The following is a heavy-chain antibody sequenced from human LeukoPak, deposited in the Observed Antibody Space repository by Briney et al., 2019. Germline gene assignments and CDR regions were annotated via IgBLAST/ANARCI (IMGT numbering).Heavy chain of an antibody. J-gene: IGHJ4*02. D-gene: IGHD5-12*01. V-gene: IGHV1-69*13. CDR2: ITPILGAP. CDR3: ARNSRVASTSGLNY. CDR1: GDTFSSYP. Sequence: SVKVSCKASGDTFSSYPFTWVRQAPGQGLEWMGEITPILGAPNYAQTFQGRVTIPADESTSTVFMELSSLRSDDTAFYYCARNSRVASTSGLNYWGQGTLVTVSS.